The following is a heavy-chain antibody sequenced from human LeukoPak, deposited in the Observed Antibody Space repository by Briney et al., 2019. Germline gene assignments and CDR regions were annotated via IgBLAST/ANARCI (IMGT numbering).Heavy chain of an antibody. CDR2: IYYSGST. V-gene: IGHV4-39*01. Sequence: SETLSLTCTVSGGSISSSSYYWGWIRQPPGKGLEWIGSIYYSGSTYCNPSLKSRVTISVDTSKNQFSLKLSSVTAADTAVYYCATQDIVVVPAAENHDAFDIWGQGTMVTVSS. CDR1: GGSISSSSYY. CDR3: ATQDIVVVPAAENHDAFDI. J-gene: IGHJ3*02. D-gene: IGHD2-2*01.